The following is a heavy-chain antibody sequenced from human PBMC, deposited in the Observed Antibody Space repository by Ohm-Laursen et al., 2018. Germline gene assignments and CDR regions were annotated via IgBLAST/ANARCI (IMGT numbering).Heavy chain of an antibody. CDR1: GGSISTYY. CDR3: ARQDSGDYYFDY. Sequence: SDTLSLTCTVSGGSISTYYWSWIRQPPGKGLEWLGRIYTSGSTNYNPSLESRVTISADTSKNQFSLRLTSVTAADTAVYYCARQDSGDYYFDYWGQGTLVTVSS. CDR2: IYTSGST. J-gene: IGHJ4*02. V-gene: IGHV4-4*07. D-gene: IGHD4-17*01.